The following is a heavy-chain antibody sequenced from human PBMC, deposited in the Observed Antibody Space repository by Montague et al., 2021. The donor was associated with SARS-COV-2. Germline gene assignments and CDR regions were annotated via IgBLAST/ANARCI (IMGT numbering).Heavy chain of an antibody. Sequence: SETLSLTCTVSGGSISSSSYYWGWIRQPPGKGLEWIGSIYYSGSTYYSPSLKSRVTISVDTFKNQFSLKLSSVTAADTAVYYCARKEMKYSSIWSTGGDWFDPWGQGTLVTVSS. J-gene: IGHJ5*02. CDR2: IYYSGST. D-gene: IGHD6-13*01. CDR3: ARKEMKYSSIWSTGGDWFDP. V-gene: IGHV4-39*01. CDR1: GGSISSSSYY.